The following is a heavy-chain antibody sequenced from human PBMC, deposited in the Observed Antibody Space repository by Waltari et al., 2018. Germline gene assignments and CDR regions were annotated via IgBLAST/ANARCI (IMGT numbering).Heavy chain of an antibody. V-gene: IGHV3-7*04. CDR3: ARAYSYYYGMDV. CDR2: IKQDGSEK. J-gene: IGHJ6*02. Sequence: EVQLVESGGGLVQPGGSLSLPCAALGFTFSSYWLSWVRQAPWKGLGWVANIKQDGSEKYYVDSVKGRFTISRDNAKNSLYLQMNSLRAEDTAVYYCARAYSYYYGMDVWGQGTTVTVSS. CDR1: GFTFSSYW.